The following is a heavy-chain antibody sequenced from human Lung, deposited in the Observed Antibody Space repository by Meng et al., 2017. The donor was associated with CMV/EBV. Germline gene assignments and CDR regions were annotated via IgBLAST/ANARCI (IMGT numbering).Heavy chain of an antibody. CDR3: ARWVGILGVVVKTPDY. D-gene: IGHD3-16*02. Sequence: SVXVSXXASGYTFSDSGIAWVRQVPGQGLEWMGWISAYNGNKNYVEQFQGRVTMTTDTSTSTAYMELRSLRSDDTAVYYCARWVGILGVVVKTPDYWGQGTLVTVPS. J-gene: IGHJ4*02. CDR1: GYTFSDSG. CDR2: ISAYNGNK. V-gene: IGHV1-18*01.